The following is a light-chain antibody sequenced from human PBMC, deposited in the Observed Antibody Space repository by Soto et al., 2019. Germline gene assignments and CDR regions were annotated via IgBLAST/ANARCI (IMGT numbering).Light chain of an antibody. V-gene: IGLV1-51*01. Sequence: QSVLTQSSSVSAAAGQKVSISCSGSYSNIGSNFVSWYQHFSGSAPKLVIYDNSQRPSGIPDRFSGSKSGSSATLGITGLQTGDEADYYCGTWDSSLSVVVFGGGTKLTVL. CDR2: DNS. J-gene: IGLJ2*01. CDR3: GTWDSSLSVVV. CDR1: YSNIGSNF.